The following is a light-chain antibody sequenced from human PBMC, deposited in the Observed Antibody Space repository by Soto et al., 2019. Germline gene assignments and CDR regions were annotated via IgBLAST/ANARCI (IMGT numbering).Light chain of an antibody. CDR2: AAS. J-gene: IGKJ4*01. CDR3: LQSYGTPLT. V-gene: IGKV1-39*01. CDR1: QSISHY. Sequence: DMEMTQSPSSLSASVGDRVTITCRASQSISHYLNWYQHKPGKVPKLLIYAASSLQSGVPTRFSGSGSGTDFTLTINSLQPEDFATYYCLQSYGTPLTVGGGTKIEIK.